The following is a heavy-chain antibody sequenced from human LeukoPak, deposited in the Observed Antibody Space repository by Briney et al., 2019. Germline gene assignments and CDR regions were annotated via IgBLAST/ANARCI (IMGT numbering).Heavy chain of an antibody. V-gene: IGHV4-39*01. J-gene: IGHJ4*02. CDR1: GRSISSSSYY. D-gene: IGHD3-10*01. CDR2: IYYSGYT. CDR3: AKHYMGSYNNRGLDS. Sequence: SETLSLTCTVSGRSISSSSYYWGWIRQPPGRGLEWIGRIYYSGYTYYNPSLESRVTISVDTSKSQFSLKVSSVTAADTAVYYCAKHYMGSYNNRGLDSWGQGTLVTVSS.